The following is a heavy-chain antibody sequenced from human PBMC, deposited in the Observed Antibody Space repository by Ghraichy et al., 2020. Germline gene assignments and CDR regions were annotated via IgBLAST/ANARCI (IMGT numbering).Heavy chain of an antibody. V-gene: IGHV3-74*01. CDR3: VRGSNHFDS. Sequence: GESLNISCAASGFTFSNYWMHWVRQAPGKGLVWVSHIKSDGTTTIYADSVKGRFTISRDNDKNTLYLQMNSLRAEDTAVYYCVRGSNHFDSWGQGTPVTVSS. J-gene: IGHJ4*02. CDR2: IKSDGTTT. D-gene: IGHD3-16*02. CDR1: GFTFSNYW.